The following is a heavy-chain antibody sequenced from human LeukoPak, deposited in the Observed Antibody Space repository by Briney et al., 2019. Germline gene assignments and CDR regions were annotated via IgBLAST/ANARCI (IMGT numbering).Heavy chain of an antibody. CDR1: GFTFSSYG. Sequence: GGSLRLSCAASGFTFSSYGMHWVRQAPGKGLEWVAVIWYDGSNKYYADSVKGRFTISRDNSKNTLYLQMNSLRAEDTAVYDCARGGARYYGDYNPPFDYWGQGTLVTVSS. CDR2: IWYDGSNK. J-gene: IGHJ4*02. CDR3: ARGGARYYGDYNPPFDY. D-gene: IGHD4-17*01. V-gene: IGHV3-33*01.